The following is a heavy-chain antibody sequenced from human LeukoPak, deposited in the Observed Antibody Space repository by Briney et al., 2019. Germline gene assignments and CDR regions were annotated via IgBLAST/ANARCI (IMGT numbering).Heavy chain of an antibody. CDR1: GGSFSGYY. CDR2: INHSGST. CDR3: ARESRLRTFDY. J-gene: IGHJ4*02. Sequence: SETLSLTCAVYGGSFSGYYWSWIRQPPGKGLEWIGEINHSGSTNYNPSLKSRVTISVDTSKNQFSLKLSSVTAADTAVYYCARESRLRTFDYWGQGTLVTVSS. D-gene: IGHD2-21*02. V-gene: IGHV4-34*01.